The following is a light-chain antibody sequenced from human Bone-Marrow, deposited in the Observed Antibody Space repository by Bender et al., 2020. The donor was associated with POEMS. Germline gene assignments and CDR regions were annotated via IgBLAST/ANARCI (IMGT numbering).Light chain of an antibody. CDR1: SSDIGGYNY. J-gene: IGLJ1*01. CDR3: SSYTSTTSYV. CDR2: EVH. Sequence: QSALTQPASVSGSPGQSITISCTGTSSDIGGYNYVSWYQQVPDSTPKLIISEVHHRPSVVSARFSGSKSGNTASLHISGLQADDEADYYCSSYTSTTSYVFGTGTKVTVL. V-gene: IGLV2-14*01.